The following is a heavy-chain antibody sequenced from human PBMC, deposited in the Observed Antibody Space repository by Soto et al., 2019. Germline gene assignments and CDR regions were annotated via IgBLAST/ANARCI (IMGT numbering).Heavy chain of an antibody. D-gene: IGHD3-9*01. Sequence: QVQLVESGGGVVQPGRSLRLSCAASGFTFSTYGMHWVHQAPGKGLEWVALIWSDGSNKYYADSVKGRFTISRDNSKKTLYLQMNSLGAEDTAVYYCVRVFDTYYFDLWGQGNMVTVSS. CDR1: GFTFSTYG. J-gene: IGHJ4*02. V-gene: IGHV3-33*01. CDR2: IWSDGSNK. CDR3: VRVFDTYYFDL.